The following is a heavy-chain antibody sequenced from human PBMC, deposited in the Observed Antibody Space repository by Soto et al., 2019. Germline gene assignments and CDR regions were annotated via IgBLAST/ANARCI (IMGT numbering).Heavy chain of an antibody. Sequence: SETLSLTCAVSGGSLSRGGYSRSWIRQPPGKGLEWIGYIFQTGSTYYIPSLKSRITISIDRSKNQVSLKLTSVTAADTAAYYCARSEAAAGPYFDYWDQGTLVTVSS. CDR3: ARSEAAAGPYFDY. V-gene: IGHV4-30-2*01. J-gene: IGHJ4*01. D-gene: IGHD6-13*01. CDR1: GGSLSRGGYS. CDR2: IFQTGST.